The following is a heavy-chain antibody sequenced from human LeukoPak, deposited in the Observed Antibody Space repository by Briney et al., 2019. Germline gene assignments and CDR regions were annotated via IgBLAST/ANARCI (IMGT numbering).Heavy chain of an antibody. D-gene: IGHD3-10*01. CDR1: GYTFTTYG. V-gene: IGHV1-18*01. Sequence: ASVKVSCKASGYTFTTYGIAWVRRAPGQGLEWMGWISAYNGNTNSAQKLQGRVTMTTDTSTSTAYMELSSLRSEDTAVYYCARTFGSGSYSIRASYYYYYMDVWGKGTTVTVSS. J-gene: IGHJ6*03. CDR2: ISAYNGNT. CDR3: ARTFGSGSYSIRASYYYYYMDV.